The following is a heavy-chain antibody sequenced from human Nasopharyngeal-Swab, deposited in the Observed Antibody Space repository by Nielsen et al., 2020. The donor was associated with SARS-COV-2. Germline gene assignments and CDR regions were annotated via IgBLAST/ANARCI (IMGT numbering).Heavy chain of an antibody. CDR3: AKGHRYCSGGSCYPIAFDI. D-gene: IGHD2-15*01. CDR2: VKQDGTEK. V-gene: IGHV3-7*01. CDR1: GFTFSNYW. Sequence: GGSLRLSCAASGFTFSNYWMTWVRQAPGKGLEWVANVKQDGTEKYYVDSVKGRFTISRDNAKNSLYLQMNSLRVEDTAVYYCAKGHRYCSGGSCYPIAFDIWGQGTMVTVSS. J-gene: IGHJ3*02.